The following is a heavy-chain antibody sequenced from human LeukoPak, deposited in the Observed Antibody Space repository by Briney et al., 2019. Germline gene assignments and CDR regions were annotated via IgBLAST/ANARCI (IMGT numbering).Heavy chain of an antibody. D-gene: IGHD3-22*01. CDR3: AKSAYYDSSGFYREYYFDY. Sequence: GGSLRLSCAASGFTVSSNYMSWVRQAPGKGLEWVSVIYSGGSTYYADSVKGRFTISRDNSKNTLHLQMNSLRAEDTAVYYCAKSAYYDSSGFYREYYFDYWGQGTLVTVSS. CDR2: IYSGGST. J-gene: IGHJ4*02. CDR1: GFTVSSNY. V-gene: IGHV3-53*01.